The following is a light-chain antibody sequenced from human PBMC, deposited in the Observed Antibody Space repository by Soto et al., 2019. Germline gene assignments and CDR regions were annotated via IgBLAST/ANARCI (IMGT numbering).Light chain of an antibody. Sequence: QSVLTQPASVSGSPGQSITISCTGTSSDVGGYNYVSWYQQHPGKAPKLMIYDVSNWPSGVSNRFSGSKSGNTASLTISGLQAEDEADYYCSSYTSSGTFGVFGGGTQLTVL. V-gene: IGLV2-14*01. CDR2: DVS. CDR3: SSYTSSGTFGV. J-gene: IGLJ3*02. CDR1: SSDVGGYNY.